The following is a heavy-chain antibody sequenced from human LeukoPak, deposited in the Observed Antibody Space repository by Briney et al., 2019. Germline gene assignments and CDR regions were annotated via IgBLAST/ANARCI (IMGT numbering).Heavy chain of an antibody. D-gene: IGHD3-9*01. V-gene: IGHV4-34*01. CDR3: ARATTDYDILTGYLNWFDP. CDR2: INRSGST. J-gene: IGHJ5*02. Sequence: SETLSLTCAVYGGSFSGYYWSWIRQPPGKGLEWIGEINRSGSTNYNPSLKSRVTISVDTSKNQFSLKLSSVTAADTAVYYCARATTDYDILTGYLNWFDPWGQGTLVTVSS. CDR1: GGSFSGYY.